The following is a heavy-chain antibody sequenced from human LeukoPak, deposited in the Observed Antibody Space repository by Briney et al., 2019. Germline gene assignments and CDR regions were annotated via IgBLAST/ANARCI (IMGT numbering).Heavy chain of an antibody. V-gene: IGHV4-61*02. CDR3: ARYSSSPWYFDL. CDR1: GGSISSSSYY. CDR2: IYTSGST. Sequence: SETLSLTCTVSGGSISSSSYYWSWIRQPAGKGLEWIGRIYTSGSTNYNPSLKSRVTISVDTSKNQFSLKLSSVTAADTAVYFCARYSSSPWYFDLWGRGTLVTVSS. D-gene: IGHD6-13*01. J-gene: IGHJ2*01.